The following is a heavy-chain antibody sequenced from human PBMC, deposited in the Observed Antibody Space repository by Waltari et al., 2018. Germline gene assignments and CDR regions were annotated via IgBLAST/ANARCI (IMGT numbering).Heavy chain of an antibody. CDR1: GYTFTGYY. J-gene: IGHJ6*02. V-gene: IGHV1-2*02. D-gene: IGHD3-10*01. Sequence: QVQLVQSGAEVKKPGASVKVSCKASGYTFTGYYMHWVRQAPGQGLEWMGWYNPNSGGTNYAQKLQGRVTMTRDTSISTAYMELSRLRSDDTAVYYCAREGDSGSYLDVWGQGTTVTVSS. CDR3: AREGDSGSYLDV. CDR2: YNPNSGGT.